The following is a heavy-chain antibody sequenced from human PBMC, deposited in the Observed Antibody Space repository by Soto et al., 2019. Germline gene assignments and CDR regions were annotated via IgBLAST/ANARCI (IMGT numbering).Heavy chain of an antibody. V-gene: IGHV4-39*01. CDR3: ARPGVYRSSWYSYYYYMDV. Sequence: QLQLQESGPGLVKPSETLSLTCTVSGGSISSSSYYWGWIRQPPGKGLEWIGSIYYSGSTYYNPYLKSRVTISVDTSKNQFSLKLSSVTAADTAVYYCARPGVYRSSWYSYYYYMDVWGKGTTVTVSS. D-gene: IGHD6-13*01. CDR2: IYYSGST. J-gene: IGHJ6*03. CDR1: GGSISSSSYY.